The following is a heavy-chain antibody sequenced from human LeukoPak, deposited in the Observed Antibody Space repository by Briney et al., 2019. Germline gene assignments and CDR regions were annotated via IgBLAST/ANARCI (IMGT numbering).Heavy chain of an antibody. CDR2: ISYDGSNK. CDR3: RVLGRWQTLSGSSIPDYFDY. CDR1: GFTFSSYA. D-gene: IGHD1-26*01. Sequence: GGSLRLSCAASGFTFSSYAMHWVRQAPGKGLEWVAVISYDGSNKYYADSVKGRFTISRDSSKNTLYLQMNSLRAEDTAVYYCRVLGRWQTLSGSSIPDYFDYWGQGTLVTVSS. J-gene: IGHJ4*02. V-gene: IGHV3-30-3*01.